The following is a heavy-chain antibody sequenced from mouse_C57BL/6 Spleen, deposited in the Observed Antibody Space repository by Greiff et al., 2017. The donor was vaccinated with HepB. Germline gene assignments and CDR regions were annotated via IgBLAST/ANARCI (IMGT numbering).Heavy chain of an antibody. Sequence: VQLQQSGAELVRPGASVKLSCKASGYTFTDYYINWVKQRPGQGLEWIARIYPGSGNTYYNEKFKGKATLTAEKSSSTAYMQLSSLTSEDSAVYFCARDYGNGGFAYWGQGTLVTVSA. D-gene: IGHD2-1*01. CDR2: IYPGSGNT. CDR3: ARDYGNGGFAY. V-gene: IGHV1-76*01. J-gene: IGHJ3*01. CDR1: GYTFTDYY.